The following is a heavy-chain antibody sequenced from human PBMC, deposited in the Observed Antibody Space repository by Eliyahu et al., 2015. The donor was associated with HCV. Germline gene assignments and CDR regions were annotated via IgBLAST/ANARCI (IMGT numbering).Heavy chain of an antibody. Sequence: QVQLVESGGGVVXPGRSLRLSCAXSGFIFSGYGMHWVRQAPGKGLEWVAGILYDGTKKYFADSVKGRFTISRDNSKKTMYLQLNSLRVEDTAVYYCARDSGDGYNLRAFDIWGQGTMVSVSS. CDR1: GFIFSGYG. D-gene: IGHD5-24*01. J-gene: IGHJ3*02. V-gene: IGHV3-33*05. CDR2: ILYDGTKK. CDR3: ARDSGDGYNLRAFDI.